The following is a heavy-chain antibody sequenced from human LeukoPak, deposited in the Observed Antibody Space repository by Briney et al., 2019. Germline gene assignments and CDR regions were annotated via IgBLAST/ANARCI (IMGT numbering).Heavy chain of an antibody. J-gene: IGHJ3*02. CDR2: IYYSGST. CDR3: ARFSRVLDAFDI. CDR1: GGSISSSSYY. Sequence: PSETLSLTCTVSGGSISSSSYYWGWIRQPPGKGLEWIGSIYYSGSTYYNPSLKSRVTISVDTSKNQFSLKLSSVTAADTAVYYCARFSRVLDAFDIWGQGTMVTVSS. D-gene: IGHD3-10*01. V-gene: IGHV4-39*07.